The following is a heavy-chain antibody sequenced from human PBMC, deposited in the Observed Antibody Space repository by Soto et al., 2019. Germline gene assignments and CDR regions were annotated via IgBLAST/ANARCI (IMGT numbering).Heavy chain of an antibody. Sequence: ASVKVSCKASGYTFTSYYMHWVRQAHGQGLEWMGIINPSGGSTSYAQKFQGRVTMTRDTSTSTVYMELSSLRSEDTAVYYCATRGDIVVVPAASVRAFDIWGQGTMVTVSS. CDR1: GYTFTSYY. V-gene: IGHV1-46*03. J-gene: IGHJ3*02. D-gene: IGHD2-2*01. CDR2: INPSGGST. CDR3: ATRGDIVVVPAASVRAFDI.